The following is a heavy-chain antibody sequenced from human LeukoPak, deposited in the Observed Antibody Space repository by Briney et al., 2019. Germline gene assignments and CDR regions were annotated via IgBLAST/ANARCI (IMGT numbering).Heavy chain of an antibody. CDR3: TRDVGYGGNPTDY. Sequence: PGGSLRLSCTASGFTFDHYVVSWFRQAPGKGLEWVGFIRSKAYGGTTEYAASVKGRFTISRDDSKSIAYLQMNSLKTEDTAVYYCTRDVGYGGNPTDYWGQGTLVTVSS. D-gene: IGHD4-23*01. V-gene: IGHV3-49*03. CDR2: IRSKAYGGTT. CDR1: GFTFDHYV. J-gene: IGHJ4*02.